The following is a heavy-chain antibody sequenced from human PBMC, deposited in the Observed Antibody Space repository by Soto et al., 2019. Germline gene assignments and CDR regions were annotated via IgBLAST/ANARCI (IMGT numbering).Heavy chain of an antibody. D-gene: IGHD4-4*01. CDR3: ARRDGYNNNFDY. CDR1: GGSISSYY. CDR2: IYYSGST. Sequence: PSETLSLTCTVSGGSISSYYWGWIRQPPGKGLEWIGYIYYSGSTNYNPSLKSRVTISVDTSKNQFSLKLSSVTAADTAVYYCARRDGYNNNFDYWGQGTLVTVSS. J-gene: IGHJ4*02. V-gene: IGHV4-59*01.